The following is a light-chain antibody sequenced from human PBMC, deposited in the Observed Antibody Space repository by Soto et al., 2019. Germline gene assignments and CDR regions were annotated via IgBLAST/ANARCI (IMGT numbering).Light chain of an antibody. CDR2: DVS. V-gene: IGLV2-11*01. CDR3: CSFAGSGTWV. J-gene: IGLJ3*02. CDR1: SSDVGGYMY. Sequence: QSALTQPRSVSWSPGQSVTISCTGTSSDVGGYMYVSWYQQHPGKAPKLLIYDVSKRPSGVPDRFSGSKSGNTASLTISGLQAEDEVDYYCCSFAGSGTWVFGGGTKLTVL.